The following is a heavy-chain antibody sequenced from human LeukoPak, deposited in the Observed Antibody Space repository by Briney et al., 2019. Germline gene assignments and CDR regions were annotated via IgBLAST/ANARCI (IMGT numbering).Heavy chain of an antibody. CDR1: GFIFSPYW. V-gene: IGHV3-7*01. CDR2: MKEDGGEK. CDR3: ARVRTEWYIDL. D-gene: IGHD2-8*02. Sequence: PGGSLRPSCAASGFIFSPYWVTWVRQAPGVGLEWAANMKEDGGEKFYVDSVRGRFTISRDNAKNSVYLQMNSLRVEDTGVYYCARVRTEWYIDLWGRGTLVTVST. J-gene: IGHJ2*01.